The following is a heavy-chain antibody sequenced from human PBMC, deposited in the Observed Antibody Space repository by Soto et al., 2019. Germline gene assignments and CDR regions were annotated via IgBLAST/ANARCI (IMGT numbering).Heavy chain of an antibody. J-gene: IGHJ4*02. CDR3: AHCRGGVASF. Sequence: QITLNESGPTLVKPTQTLTLTCTFSGFSLSTRDVGVGWIRQPPGEALEWLGVVYWDDDKTYSPSLKSRLTITKDTSKNQVVLRMTKMDPVDQATYYCAHCRGGVASFWGQGTLVTVSS. D-gene: IGHD2-2*01. CDR2: VYWDDDK. CDR1: GFSLSTRDVG. V-gene: IGHV2-5*02.